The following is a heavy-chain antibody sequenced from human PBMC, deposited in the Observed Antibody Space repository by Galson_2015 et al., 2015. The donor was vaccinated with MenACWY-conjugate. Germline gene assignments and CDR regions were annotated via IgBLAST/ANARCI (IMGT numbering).Heavy chain of an antibody. CDR2: FDPEDGET. Sequence: SVKVSCKVSGYTLTELSMHWVRQAPGKGLEWMGGFDPEDGETIYAQKFQGRVTMTEDTSTDTAYMELSSLRSEDTAVYYCATGPIYGSGSYYNANWGQGTLVTVSS. CDR3: ATGPIYGSGSYYNAN. J-gene: IGHJ4*02. D-gene: IGHD3-10*01. V-gene: IGHV1-24*01. CDR1: GYTLTELS.